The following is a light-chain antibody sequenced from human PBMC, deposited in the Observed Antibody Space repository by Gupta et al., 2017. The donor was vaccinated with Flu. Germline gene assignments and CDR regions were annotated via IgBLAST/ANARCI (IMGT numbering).Light chain of an antibody. J-gene: IGLJ1*01. CDR3: CSDAGSNTFV. V-gene: IGLV2-23*01. CDR1: SSDVGTYNG. Sequence: QSALTQPASVSGSPGQSITISCTGTSSDVGTYNGVSWYQQHPGKAPKLIIYEGTKRPSDVSNRFSVSSSGTTASLTISGLQADDEAEYYCCSDAGSNTFVFGSGTQVTVL. CDR2: EGT.